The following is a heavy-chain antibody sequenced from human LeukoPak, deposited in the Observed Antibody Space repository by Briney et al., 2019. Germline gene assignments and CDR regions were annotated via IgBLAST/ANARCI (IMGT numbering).Heavy chain of an antibody. D-gene: IGHD3-3*01. V-gene: IGHV4-30-4*08. CDR1: GGSISSGDYY. Sequence: NPSETLSLTCTVSGGSISSGDYYWSWIRQPPGKGLEWIGYIYYSGSTYYNPSLKSRVTISVDTSKNQFSLKLSSVTAADTAVYYCARTHYDFWSGYSRYYFDYWGQGTLVTVSS. CDR3: ARTHYDFWSGYSRYYFDY. CDR2: IYYSGST. J-gene: IGHJ4*02.